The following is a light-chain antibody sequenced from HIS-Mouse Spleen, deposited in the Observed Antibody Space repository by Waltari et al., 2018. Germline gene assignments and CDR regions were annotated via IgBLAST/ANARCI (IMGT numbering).Light chain of an antibody. CDR3: QQYYSTRT. J-gene: IGKJ1*01. CDR1: QSVLYSSNNKNY. Sequence: DIVMTQSPDSLAVSLGEGATITCKSSQSVLYSSNNKNYLAWYQQKPGQPPKLLIYWASTRESGVPDRFSGSGSGTDFTLTISSLQAEDVAVYYCQQYYSTRTFGQGTKVEIK. CDR2: WAS. V-gene: IGKV4-1*01.